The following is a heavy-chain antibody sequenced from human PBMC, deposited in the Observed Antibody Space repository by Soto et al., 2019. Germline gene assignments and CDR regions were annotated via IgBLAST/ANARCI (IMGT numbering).Heavy chain of an antibody. V-gene: IGHV5-51*01. D-gene: IGHD3-10*01. CDR1: GYNFTNYW. CDR3: AGGGVRGVVTRTRDYYGMDV. CDR2: IYPGDSDT. J-gene: IGHJ6*02. Sequence: GASLKISCKGCGYNFTNYWIGSVRQMPGKSLESMGIIYPGDSDTRYSPSFQGQVTISADKSISTAYLQWSSLKASDTAMYYCAGGGVRGVVTRTRDYYGMDVWGQGTRVTVSS.